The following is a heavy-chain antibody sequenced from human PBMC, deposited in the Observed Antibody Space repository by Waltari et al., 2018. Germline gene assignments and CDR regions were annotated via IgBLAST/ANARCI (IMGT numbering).Heavy chain of an antibody. CDR2: ITWNSGHI. J-gene: IGHJ3*01. D-gene: IGHD2-2*01. CDR1: GFAFDDYA. CDR3: AKLALPSTTRAAFDV. Sequence: EVQLVESGGGLVQPGRSLTLSCAVSGFAFDDYAMHWVRRGPGKGLEWVSGITWNSGHIVYAGSVEGRFAISRDNARNILYLQMNSLRPEDTALYYCAKLALPSTTRAAFDVWGRGTMVTVSS. V-gene: IGHV3-9*01.